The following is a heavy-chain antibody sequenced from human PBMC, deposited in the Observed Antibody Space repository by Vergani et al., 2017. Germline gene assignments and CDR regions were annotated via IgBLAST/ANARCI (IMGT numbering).Heavy chain of an antibody. J-gene: IGHJ6*03. CDR1: GFTFSSYA. CDR2: ISGSGGST. D-gene: IGHD3-9*01. CDR3: AKDRPHYDILTDRGYYMDV. Sequence: EVQLLESGGGLVQPGGSLRLSCAASGFTFSSYAMSWVRQAPGKGLEWVSAISGSGGSTYYADSVKGRFTISRDNSKNTLYLQMNSLRAEDTAVYYCAKDRPHYDILTDRGYYMDVWGKGTTVTVSS. V-gene: IGHV3-23*01.